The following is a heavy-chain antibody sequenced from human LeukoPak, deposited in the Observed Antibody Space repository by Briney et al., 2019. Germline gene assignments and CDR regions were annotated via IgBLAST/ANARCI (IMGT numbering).Heavy chain of an antibody. CDR2: ISSSSSYI. CDR1: GFTFSGYS. CDR3: ARDFNWNRFDY. Sequence: GGSLRLSCAASGFTFSGYSMNWVRQAPGKGLEWVSSISSSSSYIYYADSVKGRFTISRDNAKNSLYLQMNSLRAEDTAVYYCARDFNWNRFDYWGQGTLVTVSS. D-gene: IGHD1-1*01. J-gene: IGHJ4*02. V-gene: IGHV3-21*01.